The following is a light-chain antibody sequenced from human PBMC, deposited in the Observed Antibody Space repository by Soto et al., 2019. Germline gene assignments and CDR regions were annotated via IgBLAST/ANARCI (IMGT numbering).Light chain of an antibody. V-gene: IGKV1-6*01. CDR2: AAS. CDR1: QGVGDD. Sequence: AIQMTQSPSSLSASVGDRVTITCRASQGVGDDLGWYQQRPGKAPKVLIYAASTLQFGVPSRFSGSGSGTGFTITSSSLQPADSATYYCLQDHNYPLKVGQGTKLEIK. CDR3: LQDHNYPLK. J-gene: IGKJ1*01.